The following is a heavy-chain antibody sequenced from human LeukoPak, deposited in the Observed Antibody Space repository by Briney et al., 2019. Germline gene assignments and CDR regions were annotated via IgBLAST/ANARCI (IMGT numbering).Heavy chain of an antibody. V-gene: IGHV4-59*01. J-gene: IGHJ6*02. CDR1: GGSISSYF. CDR2: IYYSGST. CDR3: ARGAGNYYFYGMDV. Sequence: SETLSLTCSVSGGSISSYFWSWIRQPPGKGLEWIGHIYYSGSTNYNPSLKSRVTVSVDTSKNQFSLKLSSVTAADTAVYYCARGAGNYYFYGMDVWGQGTTVTVSS.